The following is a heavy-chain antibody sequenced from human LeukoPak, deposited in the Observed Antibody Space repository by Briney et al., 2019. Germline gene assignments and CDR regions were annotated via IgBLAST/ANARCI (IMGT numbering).Heavy chain of an antibody. V-gene: IGHV4-59*01. J-gene: IGHJ6*02. CDR1: GGSISSYF. CDR2: IYYSGST. CDR3: ARGAGNYYFYGMDV. Sequence: SETLSLTCSVSGGSISSYFWSWIRQPPGKGLEWIGHIYYSGSTNYNPSLKSRVTVSVDTSKNQFSLKLSSVTAADTAVYYCARGAGNYYFYGMDVWGQGTTVTVSS.